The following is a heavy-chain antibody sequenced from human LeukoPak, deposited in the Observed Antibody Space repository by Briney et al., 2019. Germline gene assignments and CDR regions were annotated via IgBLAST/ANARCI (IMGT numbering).Heavy chain of an antibody. J-gene: IGHJ4*02. Sequence: SGTLSLTCAVSGGSISSSNWWSWVRQPPGKGLEWIGEIYHSGRTNYNPSLKSRVTISVDKSKNQFSLKLSSVTAADTAVYYCARVALAVAGTLDYWGQGTLVTVSS. CDR1: GGSISSSNW. V-gene: IGHV4-4*02. CDR2: IYHSGRT. CDR3: ARVALAVAGTLDY. D-gene: IGHD6-19*01.